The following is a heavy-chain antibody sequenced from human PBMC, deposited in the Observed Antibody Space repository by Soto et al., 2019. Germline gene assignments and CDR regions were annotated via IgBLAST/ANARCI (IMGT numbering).Heavy chain of an antibody. CDR2: ISLYSDGA. CDR3: ARVVPGAEAWFGP. Sequence: QVQLVQSGGEVKRPGASVKVSCKTSGYTFSNYGITWVRQAPGQPLEWPGRISLYSDGANYAQKFQGRVSMTTDTSTTTAYMELRSLRSDDTAVYYCARVVPGAEAWFGPWGQGTLVTVSS. V-gene: IGHV1-18*01. J-gene: IGHJ5*02. CDR1: GYTFSNYG. D-gene: IGHD2-2*01.